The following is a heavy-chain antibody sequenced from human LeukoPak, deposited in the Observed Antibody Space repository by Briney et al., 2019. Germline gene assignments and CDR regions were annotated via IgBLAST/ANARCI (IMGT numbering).Heavy chain of an antibody. V-gene: IGHV1-2*02. J-gene: IGHJ4*02. D-gene: IGHD3-10*01. Sequence: ASVKVSCKASGYTFTDYYMHWVRQAPGQGLEWMGWINPDSGGTNYAQKFQGRVTMTRDTSISTAYMELSRLRSDDTAVYYCARVRSTMVRSPIDYWGQGTLVTVSS. CDR3: ARVRSTMVRSPIDY. CDR2: INPDSGGT. CDR1: GYTFTDYY.